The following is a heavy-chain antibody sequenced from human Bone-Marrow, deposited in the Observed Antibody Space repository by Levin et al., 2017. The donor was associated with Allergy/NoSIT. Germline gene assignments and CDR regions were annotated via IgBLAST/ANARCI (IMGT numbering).Heavy chain of an antibody. V-gene: IGHV4-39*01. CDR1: GGAIGTTNYY. J-gene: IGHJ5*02. Sequence: PSETLSLTCTVSGGAIGTTNYYWGWIRQPPGKGLEWIGTIYHDGSTYYNPSLKSRLTISVDTSKNQFSLRLGSVTAADTAVYYCARLPFCSTTNNCYWDWLDPWGQGTLVTVSS. CDR2: IYHDGST. D-gene: IGHD2-8*01. CDR3: ARLPFCSTTNNCYWDWLDP.